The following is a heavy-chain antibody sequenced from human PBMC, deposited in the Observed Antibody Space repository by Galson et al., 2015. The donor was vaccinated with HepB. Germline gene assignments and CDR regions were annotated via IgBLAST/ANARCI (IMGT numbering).Heavy chain of an antibody. CDR1: GGTFRSYA. Sequence: SVKVSCKASGGTFRSYAISWVRQAPGQGLEWMGRIIPILGIANYAQKFQGRVTITADKSTSTAYMELSSLRSEDTAVYYCARGMDTAFGYGMDVWGQGTTVTVSS. CDR2: IIPILGIA. J-gene: IGHJ6*02. D-gene: IGHD5-18*01. V-gene: IGHV1-69*04. CDR3: ARGMDTAFGYGMDV.